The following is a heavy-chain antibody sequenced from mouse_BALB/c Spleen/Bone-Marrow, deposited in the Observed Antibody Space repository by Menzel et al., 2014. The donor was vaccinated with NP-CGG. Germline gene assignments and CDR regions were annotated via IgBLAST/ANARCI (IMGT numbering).Heavy chain of an antibody. J-gene: IGHJ4*01. Sequence: EVKVEESGGGLVKPGGSLKLSCAASGFTFSSCAMSWVRQTPEKRLEWVATISSGGSYTYYPDSVKGRFTISRDNAKNTLYLQMSSLRSEDTAMYYCARRGYGNYVGYAMDYWGQGTSVTVSS. D-gene: IGHD2-10*02. CDR1: GFTFSSCA. CDR2: ISSGGSYT. CDR3: ARRGYGNYVGYAMDY. V-gene: IGHV5-9-1*01.